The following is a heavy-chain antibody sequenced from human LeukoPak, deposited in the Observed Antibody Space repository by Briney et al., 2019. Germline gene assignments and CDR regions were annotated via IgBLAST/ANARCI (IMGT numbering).Heavy chain of an antibody. J-gene: IGHJ4*02. Sequence: SETLSLTCAVYGGSFSGYYWSWIRQPPGKGLEWIGEINHSGSTNYNPSIKSRVTISVDTSKNQFSLKLSSVTAADTAVYYCARGNVDTAMELYYFDYWGQGTLVTVSS. CDR3: ARGNVDTAMELYYFDY. D-gene: IGHD5-18*01. CDR2: INHSGST. V-gene: IGHV4-34*01. CDR1: GGSFSGYY.